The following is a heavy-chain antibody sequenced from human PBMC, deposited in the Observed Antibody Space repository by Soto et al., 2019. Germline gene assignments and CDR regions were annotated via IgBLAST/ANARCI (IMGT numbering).Heavy chain of an antibody. CDR2: IYYSGST. V-gene: IGHV4-59*01. CDR3: ARDLLGSGGLRPRYYYGMDV. J-gene: IGHJ6*02. CDR1: GGSISSYY. D-gene: IGHD3-10*01. Sequence: SETLSLTCTVSGGSISSYYCSWIRQPPGKGLEWIGYIYYSGSTNYNPSLKSRVTISVDTSKNQFSLKLSSVTAADTAVYYCARDLLGSGGLRPRYYYGMDVWGQGTTVTVSS.